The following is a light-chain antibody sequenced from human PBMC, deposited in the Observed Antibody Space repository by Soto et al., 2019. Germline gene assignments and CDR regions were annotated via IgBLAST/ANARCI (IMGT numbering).Light chain of an antibody. J-gene: IGKJ1*01. CDR1: QSISSW. CDR2: DAS. V-gene: IGKV1-5*01. Sequence: DIQMTQSPSTLSASVGDRVTITCRASQSISSWLAWYQQRPGKAPSLLITDASKLESGVPSRFSGSGSGTEFTLTISSLQPDDFATYYCQQYNSYSWTFGQGTKVDIK. CDR3: QQYNSYSWT.